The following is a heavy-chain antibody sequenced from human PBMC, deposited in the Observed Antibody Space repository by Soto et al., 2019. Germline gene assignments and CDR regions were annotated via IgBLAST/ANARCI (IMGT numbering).Heavy chain of an antibody. D-gene: IGHD5-12*01. CDR1: GGSINSSTYF. J-gene: IGHJ4*02. Sequence: QLQLQESGPGLVKPSETLSVTCTVSGGSINSSTYFWDWIRQPPGKGLEWIGSIYYSGSTYYKPSLRSRVSISVDTSKNQFSLKLSSVTAADTAVYYCAREARNSAYEIDYWGQGTLVTVSS. V-gene: IGHV4-39*01. CDR3: AREARNSAYEIDY. CDR2: IYYSGST.